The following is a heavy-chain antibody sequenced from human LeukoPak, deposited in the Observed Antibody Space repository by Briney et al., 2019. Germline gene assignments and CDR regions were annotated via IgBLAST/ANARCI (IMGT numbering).Heavy chain of an antibody. CDR2: INQDGSEK. CDR1: GGSFSGYY. V-gene: IGHV3-7*01. J-gene: IGHJ4*02. D-gene: IGHD3-22*01. CDR3: ARDDSSGYYYFDN. Sequence: ETLSLTCAVYGGSFSGYYWSWVRQAPGKGLERVANINQDGSEKYSVDSVKGRFTFSRDNAKNSLFLQMNSLRADDTAVYYCARDDSSGYYYFDNWGQGTLVTVSS.